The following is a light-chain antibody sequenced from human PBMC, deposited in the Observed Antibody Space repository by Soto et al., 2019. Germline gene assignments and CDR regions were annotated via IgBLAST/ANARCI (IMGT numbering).Light chain of an antibody. CDR3: PQSYDTYWM. CDR1: QSISTY. Sequence: DIQITQSPSSLSASVGDRVTITCRAIQSISTYLNWYQQKAGKPPKHLIYVASKLKDGVPSTFSGSGSWKNFALTTSNLQPEDFATYYCPQSYDTYWMLGQGAKV. CDR2: VAS. V-gene: IGKV1-39*01. J-gene: IGKJ1*01.